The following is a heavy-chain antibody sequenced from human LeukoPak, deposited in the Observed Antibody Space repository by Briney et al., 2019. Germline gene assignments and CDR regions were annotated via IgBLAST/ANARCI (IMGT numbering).Heavy chain of an antibody. J-gene: IGHJ5*02. D-gene: IGHD2-2*01. Sequence: MGXMNPNSGNTGYAQKFQGRVTMTRNTSISTAYMELSSLRSEDTAVYYCATLLVPAAMPDDWFDPWGQGTLVTVSS. V-gene: IGHV1-8*01. CDR3: ATLLVPAAMPDDWFDP. CDR2: MNPNSGNT.